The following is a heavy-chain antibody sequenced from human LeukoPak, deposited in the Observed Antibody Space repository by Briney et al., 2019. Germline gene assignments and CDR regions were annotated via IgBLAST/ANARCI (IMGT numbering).Heavy chain of an antibody. J-gene: IGHJ3*02. CDR3: ARDPYDDSSAFDI. Sequence: PSETLSLTCNVSGASVSSGSYYWSWIRQPPGKGLEWIGYIYYSGSTNYNPSLKSRVTISVDTSKNQFSLKLSSVTAADTAVYYCARDPYDDSSAFDIWGQGTMVTVSS. V-gene: IGHV4-61*01. CDR1: GASVSSGSYY. CDR2: IYYSGST. D-gene: IGHD3-22*01.